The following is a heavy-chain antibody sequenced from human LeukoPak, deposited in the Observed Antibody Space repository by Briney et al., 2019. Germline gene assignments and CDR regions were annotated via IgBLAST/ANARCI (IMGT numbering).Heavy chain of an antibody. CDR1: GGSIHTYY. Sequence: SETLSLTCTVSGGSIHTYYWSWIRQPPGKGLEWVGYMSDTGRTNYNPSLKSRVTISGDTPKNQISLKVNSVTAADTAVYYCARGEGYCSSTSCYEFDYWGQGTLVTVSS. D-gene: IGHD2-2*01. J-gene: IGHJ4*02. V-gene: IGHV4-59*01. CDR3: ARGEGYCSSTSCYEFDY. CDR2: MSDTGRT.